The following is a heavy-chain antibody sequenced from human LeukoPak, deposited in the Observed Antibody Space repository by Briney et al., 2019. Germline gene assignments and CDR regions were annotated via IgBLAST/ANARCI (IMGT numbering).Heavy chain of an antibody. CDR1: GGSIGSYY. CDR3: ARDGNYDSSGYPSAFDI. J-gene: IGHJ3*02. V-gene: IGHV4-59*01. Sequence: SETLSLTCTVSGGSIGSYYWGWIRQPPGKGREWIGYFYYSRSTNYNPSLKSRVTISIDTSKNRFSLELSSVTAADAAVYYCARDGNYDSSGYPSAFDIWGQGTVVTVSS. CDR2: FYYSRST. D-gene: IGHD3-22*01.